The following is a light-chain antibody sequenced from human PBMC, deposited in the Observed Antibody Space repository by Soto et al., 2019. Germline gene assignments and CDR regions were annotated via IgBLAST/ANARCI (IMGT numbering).Light chain of an antibody. CDR1: QNISKY. J-gene: IGKJ3*01. CDR2: AAS. CDR3: QQSYKTPFT. Sequence: DRVTITCRVSQNISKYLNWYQRKPGKAPKLLIYAASTLQSGVPSRFSGSESGTEFTLTISSLQPEDFGDYICQQSYKTPFTFGPGTKVEIK. V-gene: IGKV1-39*01.